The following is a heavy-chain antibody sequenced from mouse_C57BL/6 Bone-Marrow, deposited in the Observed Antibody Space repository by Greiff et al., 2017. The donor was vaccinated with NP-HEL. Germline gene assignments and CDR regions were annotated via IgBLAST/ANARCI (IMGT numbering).Heavy chain of an antibody. V-gene: IGHV1-15*01. D-gene: IGHD1-1*01. CDR1: GYTFTDYE. J-gene: IGHJ4*01. CDR2: IDPETGGT. Sequence: QVQLQQSGAELVRPGASVTLSCKASGYTFTDYEMHWMKQTPVHGLEWIGAIDPETGGTAYNQKFKGKAILTADKASSTAYMELRILTSEDSAVYYCTRGATVVARRDMDYWGQGTSVTVSS. CDR3: TRGATVVARRDMDY.